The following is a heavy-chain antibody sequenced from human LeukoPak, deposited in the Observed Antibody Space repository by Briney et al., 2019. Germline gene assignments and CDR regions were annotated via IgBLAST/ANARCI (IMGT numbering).Heavy chain of an antibody. J-gene: IGHJ4*02. V-gene: IGHV1-8*01. CDR1: GYTFTSYD. D-gene: IGHD3-9*01. Sequence: GASVKVSCKASGYTFTSYDINWVRQATGQGLEWMGLMNPNSGNTGYAQKFQGRVTMTRNTSISTAYMELSSLRSEDTAVYYCARGFLRTGYLTDYWGQGTLVTVSS. CDR3: ARGFLRTGYLTDY. CDR2: MNPNSGNT.